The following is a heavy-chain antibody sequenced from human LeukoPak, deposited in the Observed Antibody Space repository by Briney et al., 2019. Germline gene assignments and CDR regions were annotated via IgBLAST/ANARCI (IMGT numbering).Heavy chain of an antibody. J-gene: IGHJ4*02. V-gene: IGHV3-15*01. CDR1: GFIFSGTW. Sequence: GGALRLSCAGSGFIFSGTWMSWVRQAPGSGLEWVGRIKSKYDGGAIYYAAPVKGRFTITRDDAQNTLYLQMSSRKTDATAVYYCNTDGRWGQGALVTVSS. CDR3: NTDGR. CDR2: IKSKYDGGAI.